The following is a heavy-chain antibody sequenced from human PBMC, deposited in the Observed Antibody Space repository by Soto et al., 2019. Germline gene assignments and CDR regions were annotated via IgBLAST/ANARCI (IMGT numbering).Heavy chain of an antibody. CDR3: VSHRNYIVVSGSFFDP. J-gene: IGHJ5*02. V-gene: IGHV4-39*01. CDR2: IYYSGST. CDR1: DGSIASSLYY. Sequence: SETLSLTCTVSDGSIASSLYYWGWVHQSPGKGLEWIESIYYSGSTHYNPSLKSRVTVSVDTSKNQFSLKLTSVTAADTAVYFCVSHRNYIVVSGSFFDPWGQGTLVTVSS. D-gene: IGHD6-19*01.